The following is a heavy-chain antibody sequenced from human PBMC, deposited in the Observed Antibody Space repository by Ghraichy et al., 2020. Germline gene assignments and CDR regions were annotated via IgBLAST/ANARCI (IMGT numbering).Heavy chain of an antibody. CDR2: SSGGSGSI. J-gene: IGHJ4*02. CDR3: AKDMYSSGWSSFDY. V-gene: IGHV3-9*01. Sequence: PGGGVGGGPGSSGGSGSIGYAGSVKGRFTSSRDNAKNSLYLQMNSLRAEDTALYYCAKDMYSSGWSSFDYWGQGTLVTVSS. D-gene: IGHD6-19*01.